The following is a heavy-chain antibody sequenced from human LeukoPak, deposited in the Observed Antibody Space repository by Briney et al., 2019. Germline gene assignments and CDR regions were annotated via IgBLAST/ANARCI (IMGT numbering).Heavy chain of an antibody. CDR1: GFTFADYA. Sequence: GGSLRLSCAASGFTFADYAMYWVRHAPGKGLEWVSLINGDGDSAYYADSVKGRFTNSRDNSKNSLYLQMHSLRTEDTALYYCAKDSLEAAGNWDSWGQGTLVTVSS. V-gene: IGHV3-43*02. D-gene: IGHD6-13*01. CDR2: INGDGDSA. J-gene: IGHJ4*02. CDR3: AKDSLEAAGNWDS.